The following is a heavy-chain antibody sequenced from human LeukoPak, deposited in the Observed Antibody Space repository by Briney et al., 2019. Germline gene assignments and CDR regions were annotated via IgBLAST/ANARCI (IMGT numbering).Heavy chain of an antibody. Sequence: GGSLRLSCAASGFTVSSNYMSWVRQAPGKGLEWISYIGIDSGNTNYADSVKGRLTISGDKAKNSLYLQMNSLRVEDTAVYYCARTDILTGYYFGYWGQGTLVTVSS. J-gene: IGHJ4*02. D-gene: IGHD3-9*01. V-gene: IGHV3-11*03. CDR2: IGIDSGNT. CDR3: ARTDILTGYYFGY. CDR1: GFTVSSNY.